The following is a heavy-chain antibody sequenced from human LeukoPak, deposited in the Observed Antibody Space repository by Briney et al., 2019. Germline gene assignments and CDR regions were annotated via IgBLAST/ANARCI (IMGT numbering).Heavy chain of an antibody. D-gene: IGHD6-6*01. CDR3: ARDKGTSYLSSFDY. CDR2: INHDGTGT. CDR1: GW. V-gene: IGHV3-74*01. Sequence: GGSLRLSCAASGWMHWVRQAPGKGLVWVSGINHDGTGTYYADSVKGRFTISRDNSKNTLYLQMNSLRAADTAVYYCARDKGTSYLSSFDYWGQGTLVTVSS. J-gene: IGHJ4*02.